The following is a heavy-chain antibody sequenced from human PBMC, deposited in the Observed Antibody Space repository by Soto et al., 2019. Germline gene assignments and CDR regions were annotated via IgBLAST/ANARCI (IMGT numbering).Heavy chain of an antibody. V-gene: IGHV3-30*18. Sequence: QVQLVESGGGVVQPGSSLRLPCAASGFSFSKYGMHWVRQAPGKGLEWVAEMSDDGSKKYYGDSVKGRFTISRDNSKNTLYLLMDSLRPEDTAMYYCAKELRETGVYYFDCWGQGTLVTVSS. CDR1: GFSFSKYG. D-gene: IGHD3-16*01. CDR2: MSDDGSKK. CDR3: AKELRETGVYYFDC. J-gene: IGHJ4*02.